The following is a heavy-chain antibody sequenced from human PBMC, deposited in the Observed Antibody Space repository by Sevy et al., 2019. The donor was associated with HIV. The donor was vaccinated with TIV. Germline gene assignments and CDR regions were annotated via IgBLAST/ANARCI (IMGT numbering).Heavy chain of an antibody. Sequence: GGSLRLSCAASGFTFSSYWMSWVRQAPGKGLEWVANIKQAGSKKYYVDSVKGRFTISRDNAKNSLYLQMNSLRAEDTAVYYCARATLNHPYWFDPWGQGTLVTVSS. CDR3: ARATLNHPYWFDP. CDR1: GFTFSSYW. J-gene: IGHJ5*02. D-gene: IGHD5-12*01. CDR2: IKQAGSKK. V-gene: IGHV3-7*03.